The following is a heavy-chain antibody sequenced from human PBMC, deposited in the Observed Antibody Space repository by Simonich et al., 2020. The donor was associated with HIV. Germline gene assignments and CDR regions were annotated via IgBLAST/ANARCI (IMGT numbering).Heavy chain of an antibody. J-gene: IGHJ4*02. CDR1: GFTFDDYA. Sequence: EVQLVESGGGLVQPGRSLRLSCAASGFTFDDYAMHWVRQAPVKGLEWFSGINWNSGSIGYADSVKGRFTISRDNAKNSLYLQMNSLRAEDMALYYCAKDRYSSSSGSFDYWGQGTLVTVSS. CDR2: INWNSGSI. V-gene: IGHV3-9*03. D-gene: IGHD6-6*01. CDR3: AKDRYSSSSGSFDY.